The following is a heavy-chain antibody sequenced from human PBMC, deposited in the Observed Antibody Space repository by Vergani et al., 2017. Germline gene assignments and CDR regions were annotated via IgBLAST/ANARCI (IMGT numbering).Heavy chain of an antibody. V-gene: IGHV4-59*01. CDR2: VYYTGST. J-gene: IGHJ5*02. D-gene: IGHD2/OR15-2a*01. Sequence: QVQLQESGPGLVKPSETLSLTCTVSGAAIKDFYWSWFRQPTGKGLEWIGYVYYTGSTTYNPSLKSRVTISVDTSNNRFSLRMTSLTPADTAIYYCARDRDLYCRSTTSCHNWFDPWGQGSLVTVSS. CDR3: ARDRDLYCRSTTSCHNWFDP. CDR1: GAAIKDFY.